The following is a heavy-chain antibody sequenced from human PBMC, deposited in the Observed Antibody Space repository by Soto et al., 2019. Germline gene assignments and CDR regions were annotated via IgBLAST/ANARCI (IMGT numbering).Heavy chain of an antibody. V-gene: IGHV1-46*01. CDR1: GYTFTSYY. CDR3: ARDGDILTGYPAYYYYGMDV. J-gene: IGHJ6*02. D-gene: IGHD3-9*01. Sequence: ASVKVSCKASGYTFTSYYMHWVRQAPGQGLEWMGIINPSGGSTSYAQKFQGRVTITADESTSTAYMELSSLRSEDTAVYYCARDGDILTGYPAYYYYGMDVWGQGTTVTVSS. CDR2: INPSGGST.